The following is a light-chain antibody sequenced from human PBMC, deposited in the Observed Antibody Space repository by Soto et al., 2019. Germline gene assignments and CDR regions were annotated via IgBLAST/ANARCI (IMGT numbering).Light chain of an antibody. V-gene: IGKV1-6*01. J-gene: IGKJ1*01. CDR1: QGIRND. CDR2: AAS. CDR3: QQYYNDPAWT. Sequence: AIQMTQSPSALSASVGDRVTITCRARQGIRNDLGWYQQKPGKAPKLLIYAASSLQSGVPARFSGSGSGADFTITISSLQPEDFATYYCQQYYNDPAWTFGQGAKVAIK.